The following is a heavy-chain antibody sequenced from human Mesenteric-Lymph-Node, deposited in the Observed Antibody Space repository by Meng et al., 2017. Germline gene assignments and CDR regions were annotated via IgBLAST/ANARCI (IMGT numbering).Heavy chain of an antibody. J-gene: IGHJ6*02. CDR1: GYTFTGYY. Sequence: ASVKVSCKASGYTFTGYYMHWVRQAPGQGLEWKGWINPNSGGTNYAQKFQGRVTMTRDTSISTAYMELSRRKSDDKAVYYWARGWYSSGWPRTNYYYGMDVWGQGTMVTVSS. CDR2: INPNSGGT. CDR3: ARGWYSSGWPRTNYYYGMDV. V-gene: IGHV1-2*02. D-gene: IGHD6-19*01.